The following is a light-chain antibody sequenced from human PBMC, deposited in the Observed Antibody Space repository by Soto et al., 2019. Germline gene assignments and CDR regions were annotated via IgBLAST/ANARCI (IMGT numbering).Light chain of an antibody. Sequence: EIVLTQSPGTLSLSPGERATLSCRASQSVSSYLAWYQQKPGQAPRLLIYDASNRATGIPARFSGSGSGTDFTLTISSLQPEDFATYYCQQSYNTPRTFGQGTKVDI. CDR3: QQSYNTPRT. CDR2: DAS. CDR1: QSVSSY. V-gene: IGKV3-11*01. J-gene: IGKJ1*01.